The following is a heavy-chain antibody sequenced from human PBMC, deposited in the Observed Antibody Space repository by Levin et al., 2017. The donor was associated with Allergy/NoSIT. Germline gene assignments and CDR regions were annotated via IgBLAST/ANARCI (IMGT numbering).Heavy chain of an antibody. D-gene: IGHD6-19*01. CDR1: GGTFSSYA. Sequence: SVKVSCKASGGTFSSYAISWVRQAPGQGLEWMGGIIPIFGTANYAQKFQGRVTITADESTSTAYMELSSLRSEDTAVYYCARGPYSSGWYQGFDYWGQGTLVTVSS. CDR3: ARGPYSSGWYQGFDY. CDR2: IIPIFGTA. V-gene: IGHV1-69*13. J-gene: IGHJ4*02.